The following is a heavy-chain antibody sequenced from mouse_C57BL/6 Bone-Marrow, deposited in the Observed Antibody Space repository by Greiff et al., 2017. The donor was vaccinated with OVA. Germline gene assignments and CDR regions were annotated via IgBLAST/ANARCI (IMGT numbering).Heavy chain of an antibody. Sequence: EVKLQESVAELVRPGASVKLSCTASGFNIKNTYMHWVKQRPEPGLEWIGRIAPAHGNTTYAPKFQGKATITAGTSSNTASLQLSSLTSEDTAIYYCARSRGYSSGPHYFDYWGQGTTLTVSS. V-gene: IGHV14-3*01. CDR2: IAPAHGNT. D-gene: IGHD3-2*02. J-gene: IGHJ2*01. CDR1: GFNIKNTY. CDR3: ARSRGYSSGPHYFDY.